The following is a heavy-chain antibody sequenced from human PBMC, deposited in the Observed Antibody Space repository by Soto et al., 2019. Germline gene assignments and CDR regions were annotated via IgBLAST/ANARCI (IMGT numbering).Heavy chain of an antibody. D-gene: IGHD5-18*01. Sequence: GGSLRLSCAASGFTFSRHDMHWVRQATGKGLEWVSTIGSVGDPYYAGSVKGRFTISGENAKNSLYLQMNSLRAEDTALYYCAKSSGTAMVTPYDYWGQGTLVTVSS. V-gene: IGHV3-13*05. J-gene: IGHJ4*02. CDR2: IGSVGDP. CDR1: GFTFSRHD. CDR3: AKSSGTAMVTPYDY.